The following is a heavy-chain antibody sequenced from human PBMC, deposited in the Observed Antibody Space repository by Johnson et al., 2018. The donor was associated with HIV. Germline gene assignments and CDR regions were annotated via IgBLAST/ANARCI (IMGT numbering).Heavy chain of an antibody. CDR1: GFTFSSYA. D-gene: IGHD3-10*01. J-gene: IGHJ3*02. Sequence: QVRLVESGGGVVQPGRSLRLSCAASGFTFSSYAMHWVRQAPAKGLEWVAVISYDGSNKYYADSVKARFTISRDNSKNTLYLQMNSLRTEDTTVYYCARLRGGFDIWGQGTMVTVSS. V-gene: IGHV3-30*04. CDR3: ARLRGGFDI. CDR2: ISYDGSNK.